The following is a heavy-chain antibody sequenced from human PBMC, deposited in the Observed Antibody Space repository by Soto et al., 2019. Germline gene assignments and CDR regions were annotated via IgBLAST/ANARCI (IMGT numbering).Heavy chain of an antibody. V-gene: IGHV3-11*01. J-gene: IGHJ6*02. Sequence: QVQLVESGGGVVQPGRSLRLSCAASGFTFSDHYMSWIRQAPGMGLAWVAYISGSGFTIYNADSVKGRFTISRDNAKNSLYLQMDSLRAEDTAVYYCARNTLSAAGSDNYGLDVWGRGTTVAVSS. D-gene: IGHD6-13*01. CDR3: ARNTLSAAGSDNYGLDV. CDR1: GFTFSDHY. CDR2: ISGSGFTI.